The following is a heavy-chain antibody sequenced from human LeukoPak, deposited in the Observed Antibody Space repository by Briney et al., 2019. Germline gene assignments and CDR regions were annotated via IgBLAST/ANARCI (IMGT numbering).Heavy chain of an antibody. Sequence: GASVKVSCKASGYTFTSYGISWVRQAPGKGLEWMGGFDPEDGETIYAQKFQGRVTMTEDTSTDTAYMELSSLRSEDTAVYYCATAMITFGGVIEYWGQGTLVTVSS. CDR3: ATAMITFGGVIEY. CDR2: FDPEDGET. J-gene: IGHJ4*02. D-gene: IGHD3-16*01. V-gene: IGHV1-24*01. CDR1: GYTFTSYG.